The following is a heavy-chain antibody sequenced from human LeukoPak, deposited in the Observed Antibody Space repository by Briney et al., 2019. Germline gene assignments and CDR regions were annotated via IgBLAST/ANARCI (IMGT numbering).Heavy chain of an antibody. CDR3: ATYNPEHYYYYGMDV. CDR1: GYTLTELS. D-gene: IGHD1-14*01. J-gene: IGHJ6*02. CDR2: FDPEDGET. V-gene: IGHV1-24*01. Sequence: GASVKVSCKVSGYTLTELSMHWVRQAPGKGLEWVGGFDPEDGETIYAQKFQGRVTMTEDTSTDTAYMELSSLRSEDTAVYYCATYNPEHYYYYGMDVWGQGTTVTVSS.